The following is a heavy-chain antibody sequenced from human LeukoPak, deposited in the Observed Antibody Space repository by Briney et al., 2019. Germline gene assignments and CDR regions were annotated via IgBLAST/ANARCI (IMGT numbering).Heavy chain of an antibody. CDR2: IIPIFGTA. CDR3: ARVVVVPAAIHRDPFDI. CDR1: GGTFSNYA. D-gene: IGHD2-2*02. Sequence: SVKVSCKASGGTFSNYAISWVRQAPGQGLEWMGGIIPIFGTANYAQKFQGRVTITADESTSTAYMELSSLRSEDTAVYYCARVVVVPAAIHRDPFDIWGQGTMVTVSS. J-gene: IGHJ3*02. V-gene: IGHV1-69*01.